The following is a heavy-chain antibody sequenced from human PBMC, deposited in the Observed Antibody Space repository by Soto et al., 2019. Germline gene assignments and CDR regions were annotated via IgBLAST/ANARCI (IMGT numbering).Heavy chain of an antibody. Sequence: QITFKEAGPTLVKPTQTLTLTCTFSGFSLSTSGVGVGWIRQPPGKALEWLALIYWDDDKRYSPSLKSRLTITKDTSKNQVVLTRTNMDPVDTATYYCAHSQGRQLVLNWFDPWGQGTLVTVSS. CDR2: IYWDDDK. V-gene: IGHV2-5*02. CDR3: AHSQGRQLVLNWFDP. J-gene: IGHJ5*02. CDR1: GFSLSTSGVG. D-gene: IGHD6-6*01.